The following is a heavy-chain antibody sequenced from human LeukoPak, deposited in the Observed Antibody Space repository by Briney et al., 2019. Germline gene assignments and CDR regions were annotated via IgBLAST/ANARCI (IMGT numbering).Heavy chain of an antibody. V-gene: IGHV4-59*08. J-gene: IGHJ5*02. CDR3: ARGAVLWFGELLLEWFDP. Sequence: AADTLSLTCSVSGLSISRYYWSWVRHPPGKGLEWIGYIYYSGSTNYNPSLKSRVTISVDTSKNQYSLMLRSVTAADTAVYYCARGAVLWFGELLLEWFDPWGQGTLVTVSS. CDR1: GLSISRYY. CDR2: IYYSGST. D-gene: IGHD3-10*01.